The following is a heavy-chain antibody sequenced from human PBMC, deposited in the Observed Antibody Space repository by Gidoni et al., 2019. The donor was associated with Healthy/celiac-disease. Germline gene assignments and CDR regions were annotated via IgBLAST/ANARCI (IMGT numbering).Heavy chain of an antibody. CDR3: ARGGYCSSTSCNIYYYGMDV. CDR2: ISSSSSYI. J-gene: IGHJ6*04. Sequence: EVQLVESGGGLVKPGGSLRLSCAASGFTFSSYIMNWVRQAPGKGLEWVSSISSSSSYIYYADSVKGRFTISRDNAKNSLYLQMNSLRAEDTAVYYCARGGYCSSTSCNIYYYGMDVWGKGTTVTVSS. CDR1: GFTFSSYI. D-gene: IGHD2-2*02. V-gene: IGHV3-21*01.